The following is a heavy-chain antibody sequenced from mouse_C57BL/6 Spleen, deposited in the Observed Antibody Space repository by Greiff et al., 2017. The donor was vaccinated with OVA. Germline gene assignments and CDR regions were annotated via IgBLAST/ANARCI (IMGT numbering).Heavy chain of an antibody. CDR3: ARPSGYYGSSYWYFDV. V-gene: IGHV1-18*01. CDR2: INPNNGGT. Sequence: VQLQQSGPELVKPGASVKIPCKASGYTFTDYNMDWVKQSHGKSLEWIGDINPNNGGTIYNQKFKGKATLTVDKSSSTAYMELRSLTSEDTAVYYCARPSGYYGSSYWYFDVWGTGTTVTVSS. CDR1: GYTFTDYN. J-gene: IGHJ1*03. D-gene: IGHD1-1*01.